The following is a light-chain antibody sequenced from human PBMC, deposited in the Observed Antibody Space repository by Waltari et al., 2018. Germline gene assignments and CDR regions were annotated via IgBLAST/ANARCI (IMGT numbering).Light chain of an antibody. J-gene: IGLJ1*01. CDR1: SSAVGGYNY. CDR2: DVS. V-gene: IGLV2-14*03. Sequence: QSALTQPASVSGSPGQSITISCTGTSSAVGGYNYVSWYQQHPGNAPKLMIYDVSNRPSGVSNRFSGSKSGNTASLTISGLQAEDEADYYCSSYTSSSTDVFGTGTKVTVL. CDR3: SSYTSSSTDV.